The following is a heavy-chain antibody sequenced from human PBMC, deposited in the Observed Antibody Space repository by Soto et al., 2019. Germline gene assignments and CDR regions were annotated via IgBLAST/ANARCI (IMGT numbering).Heavy chain of an antibody. Sequence: ASVEVSCKASGYRFSRYDMNWVRQDTVQGLEWMGWMNPNSGNTGYAQKFQGRVTMTRNTSISTAYMELSSLRSEDTAVYYCASTPVRKEYSSNWFDPWGQGTLVTVSS. CDR3: ASTPVRKEYSSNWFDP. J-gene: IGHJ5*02. V-gene: IGHV1-8*01. CDR2: MNPNSGNT. CDR1: GYRFSRYD. D-gene: IGHD6-6*01.